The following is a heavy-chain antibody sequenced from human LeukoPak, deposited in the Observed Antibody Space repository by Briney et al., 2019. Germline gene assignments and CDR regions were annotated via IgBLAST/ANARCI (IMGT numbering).Heavy chain of an antibody. CDR2: INPNSGGT. V-gene: IGHV1-2*06. CDR3: ARDLEALAAIDY. CDR1: GYSFTGYY. D-gene: IGHD2-15*01. Sequence: ASVHVSCKACGYSFTGYYIHWVRQAPGQGLEWMGRINPNSGGTNYAQKFQVRLTMTRDTSISTAYMELSRLTSDDTAVYFCARDLEALAAIDYWGQGTLVTVSS. J-gene: IGHJ4*02.